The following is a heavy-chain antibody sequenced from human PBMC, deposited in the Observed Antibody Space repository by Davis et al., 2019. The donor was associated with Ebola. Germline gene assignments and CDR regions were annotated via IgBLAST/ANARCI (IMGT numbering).Heavy chain of an antibody. J-gene: IGHJ4*02. Sequence: PGGSLRLSCAASGFTFCSYWLHWVRQAPGKGLVWVSRINSDGTSRSYADSVKGRFTISRDNAKNTLYLQMNSLIAEDTAVYYCVRDLGLYSSTFDYWGQGTLVTVSS. D-gene: IGHD6-13*01. CDR3: VRDLGLYSSTFDY. V-gene: IGHV3-74*01. CDR1: GFTFCSYW. CDR2: INSDGTSR.